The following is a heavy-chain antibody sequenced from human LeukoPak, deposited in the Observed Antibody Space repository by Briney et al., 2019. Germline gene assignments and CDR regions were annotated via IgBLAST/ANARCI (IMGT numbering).Heavy chain of an antibody. V-gene: IGHV1-69*13. D-gene: IGHD2-8*02. Sequence: SVKVSCKASGGTFSSYAISWVRQAPGQGLEWMGGIIPIFGTANYAQKFQGRVTITADESTSTAYMELSSLRSEDTAVYYCARVPGTVQVDTLYFDYWGQGTLVTVSS. CDR2: IIPIFGTA. CDR3: ARVPGTVQVDTLYFDY. J-gene: IGHJ4*02. CDR1: GGTFSSYA.